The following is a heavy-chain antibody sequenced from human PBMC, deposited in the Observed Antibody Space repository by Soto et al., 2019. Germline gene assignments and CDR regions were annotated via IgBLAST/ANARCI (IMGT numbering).Heavy chain of an antibody. V-gene: IGHV3-74*01. D-gene: IGHD4-17*01. J-gene: IGHJ4*02. CDR1: GCTFSSYW. CDR3: ARGTVRDHDFGDH. CDR2: IRDDGIST. Sequence: EVQLVESGGRFVQPGGSLRLSCAASGCTFSSYWMHWVRQVPGKGLVWVSRIRDDGISTSYADSVRGRFIISSDNAKKTLYLQLNRLRAEDTAVYYCARGTVRDHDFGDHWGEGTLVAVSS.